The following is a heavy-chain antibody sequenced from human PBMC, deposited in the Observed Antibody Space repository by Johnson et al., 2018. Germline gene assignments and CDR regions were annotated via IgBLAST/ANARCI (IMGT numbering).Heavy chain of an antibody. D-gene: IGHD3-22*01. J-gene: IGHJ6*03. CDR3: ARDYYDSSGPEYYYYYMDV. CDR2: INWNGGST. Sequence: VQLVESGGGVARPGGSLRLSCAACGFTFGGYGMSWVRQAPGKGLEWFSGINWNGGSTGYADSVKGRFTIPRDNAKNTLYLQMKSLRAEDTAGYYCARDYYDSSGPEYYYYYMDVWGKGTTVTVSS. CDR1: GFTFGGYG. V-gene: IGHV3-20*04.